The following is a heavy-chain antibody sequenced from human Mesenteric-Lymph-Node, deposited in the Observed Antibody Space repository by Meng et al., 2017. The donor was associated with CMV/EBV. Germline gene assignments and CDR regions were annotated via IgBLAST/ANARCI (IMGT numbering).Heavy chain of an antibody. V-gene: IGHV4-34*01. CDR1: SLSGYY. J-gene: IGHJ5*02. Sequence: SLSGYYWSWIRQPPGKGLEWIGEINHSGSTNYNPSLKSRVTISVDTSKNQFSLKLSSVTAADTAVYYCARGLRYCSSTSCENWFDPWGQGTLVTVSS. CDR3: ARGLRYCSSTSCENWFDP. D-gene: IGHD2-2*01. CDR2: INHSGST.